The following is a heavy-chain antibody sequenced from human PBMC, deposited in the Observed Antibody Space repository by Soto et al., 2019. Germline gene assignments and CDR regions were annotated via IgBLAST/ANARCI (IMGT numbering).Heavy chain of an antibody. CDR1: GYSFTSYW. V-gene: IGHV5-51*01. J-gene: IGHJ3*02. Sequence: GESLKISCKGSGYSFTSYWIGWVRQMPGKGLEWMGIIYPGDSDTRYSRSFQGQVTISADKSTSTAYLQWSSLKASDTAMYYCARRWLFGVNYFDSRRYHRAFDIRGQGTMVTVSS. CDR2: IYPGDSDT. CDR3: ARRWLFGVNYFDSRRYHRAFDI. D-gene: IGHD3-22*01.